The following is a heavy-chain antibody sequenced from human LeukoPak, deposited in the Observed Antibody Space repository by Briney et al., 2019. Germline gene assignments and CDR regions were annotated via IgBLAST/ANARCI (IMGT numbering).Heavy chain of an antibody. Sequence: SGGSLRLSCAASGFTFSSYEMNWVRQAPGKGLEWVGRIRKKVNSYTTEYAATVKGRLTISRDDSKNSLYLQMNSLKTEDTAVYYCARGYCRSTTSCYFDYWGQGTLVTVSS. V-gene: IGHV3-72*01. CDR2: IRKKVNSYTT. D-gene: IGHD2/OR15-2a*01. CDR3: ARGYCRSTTSCYFDY. J-gene: IGHJ4*02. CDR1: GFTFSSYE.